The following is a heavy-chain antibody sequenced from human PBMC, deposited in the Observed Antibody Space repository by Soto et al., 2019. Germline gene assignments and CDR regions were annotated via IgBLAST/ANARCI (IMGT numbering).Heavy chain of an antibody. CDR1: GYTFINYY. J-gene: IGHJ3*02. D-gene: IGHD3-3*01. V-gene: IGHV1-46*01. Sequence: ASVKVSCKASGYTFINYYIHWVRQAPGQGLEWMGIFNPTSGSTNYAQKFQGRVTLTMDTSTRTVYMELSSLRSEDTAVYYCAIVAQKRFWSGYSRNDAFDIWGQGTMVTVSS. CDR2: FNPTSGST. CDR3: AIVAQKRFWSGYSRNDAFDI.